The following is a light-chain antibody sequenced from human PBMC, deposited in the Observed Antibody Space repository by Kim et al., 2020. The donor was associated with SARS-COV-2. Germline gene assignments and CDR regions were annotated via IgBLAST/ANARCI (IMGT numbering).Light chain of an antibody. Sequence: EIVMTQSPATLSASPGERATLSCRASQGIGSNLAWYQQNPGQAPRLLIYGASTRATGIPARFSGSASGTEFTLTISSLQSEDFALYFCQHYNNWPFTFGQGTKLEIK. CDR1: QGIGSN. V-gene: IGKV3-15*01. J-gene: IGKJ2*01. CDR2: GAS. CDR3: QHYNNWPFT.